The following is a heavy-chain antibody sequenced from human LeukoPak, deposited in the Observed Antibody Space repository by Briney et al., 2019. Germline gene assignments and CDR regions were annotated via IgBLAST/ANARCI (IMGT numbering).Heavy chain of an antibody. CDR3: ARAPYSSGWYSGGHDAFDI. CDR1: GFTFSDFY. D-gene: IGHD6-19*01. J-gene: IGHJ3*02. CDR2: SSNGGSTI. Sequence: PGGSLRLSCAASGFTFSDFYMTWIRQAPGKGLEWVSCSSNGGSTIYYADSVKGRFTISRDNAKNSLYLQMNSLRAEDTAVYYCARAPYSSGWYSGGHDAFDIWGQGTMVTVSS. V-gene: IGHV3-11*01.